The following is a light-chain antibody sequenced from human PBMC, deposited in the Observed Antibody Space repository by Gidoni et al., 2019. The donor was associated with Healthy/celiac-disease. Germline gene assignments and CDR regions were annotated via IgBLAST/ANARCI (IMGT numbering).Light chain of an antibody. CDR2: GAS. J-gene: IGKJ5*01. CDR3: QQYGSSPSIT. V-gene: IGKV3-20*01. CDR1: QSVSSSY. Sequence: EIVLTQSPDTLSLSPGERATLSFRSSQSVSSSYLAWYQQKPGQAPRHLIYGASSRATGIPARISGSGSGTDVTLTISRLEPEEVAVYYCQQYGSSPSITFGQGTRLEIK.